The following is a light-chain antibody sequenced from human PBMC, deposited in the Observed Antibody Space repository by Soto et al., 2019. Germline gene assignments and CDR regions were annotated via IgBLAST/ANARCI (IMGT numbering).Light chain of an antibody. CDR2: DVS. CDR3: GSYACSSTLYV. CDR1: SSDVGGYNY. V-gene: IGLV2-14*01. J-gene: IGLJ1*01. Sequence: QSVLTQPASVSGSPGQSITISCTGTSSDVGGYNYVSWYQQHSGKAPKLMIYDVSNRPSGVSNRFSGSKSGNTASLTISGLQAEDEADYYCGSYACSSTLYVFGTGTKVTVL.